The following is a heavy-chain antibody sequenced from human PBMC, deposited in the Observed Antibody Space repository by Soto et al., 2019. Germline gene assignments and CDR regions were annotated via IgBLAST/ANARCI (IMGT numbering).Heavy chain of an antibody. CDR3: ARDGAVAAGIESPRNFDY. CDR2: IYSRGTT. D-gene: IGHD6-25*01. CDR1: SGSIDRYY. V-gene: IGHV4-4*07. Sequence: SETLSLTCTVSSGSIDRYYWSWIRQPAGKGLEWIGRIYSRGTTTYNPSLKSRVAMSVDTSKNQFSLTLTSVTAADTAMYYCARDGAVAAGIESPRNFDYWGPGILVTVSS. J-gene: IGHJ4*02.